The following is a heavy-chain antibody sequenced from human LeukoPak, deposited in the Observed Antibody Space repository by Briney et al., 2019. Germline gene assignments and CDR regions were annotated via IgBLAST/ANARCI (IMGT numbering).Heavy chain of an antibody. Sequence: KPGGSLRLSCAASGFTFSDYYMSWIRQAPGKGLEWVSYISSSGSSIYYGDSVEGRFTISRDNAQNSLYLQMNSLRVEDTAVYYCAKDKRIASSGFYQNDYYYMDVWGKGTTVTVSS. CDR3: AKDKRIASSGFYQNDYYYMDV. D-gene: IGHD3-22*01. J-gene: IGHJ6*03. CDR1: GFTFSDYY. V-gene: IGHV3-11*04. CDR2: ISSSGSSI.